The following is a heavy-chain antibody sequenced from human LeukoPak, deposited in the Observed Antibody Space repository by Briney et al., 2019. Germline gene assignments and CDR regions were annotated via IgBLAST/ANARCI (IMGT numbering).Heavy chain of an antibody. Sequence: GGSLRLSCAASGFTVSSNYMSWVRQAPGKGLEWVSVIYSGGSTYYADSVKGRFTISRDNSKNTLYLQMNSLRAEDTAVYYCARSPGCSYGPVRYYYGMDVWGQGTTVTVSS. CDR3: ARSPGCSYGPVRYYYGMDV. D-gene: IGHD5-18*01. J-gene: IGHJ6*02. CDR1: GFTVSSNY. V-gene: IGHV3-66*01. CDR2: IYSGGST.